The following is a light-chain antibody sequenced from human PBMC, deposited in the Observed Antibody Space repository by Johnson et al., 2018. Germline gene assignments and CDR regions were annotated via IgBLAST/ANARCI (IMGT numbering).Light chain of an antibody. CDR1: SSNIGNNY. CDR2: ENN. V-gene: IGLV1-51*02. CDR3: GTWDSSLIAGNV. Sequence: QSVLTQPPSVSAAPGQKVTIYCSGSSSNIGNNYVSWYQQLPGTAPKLLIYENNKRPSGIPDRFYGSKSGTSATLGITGLQTGDEADYYCGTWDSSLIAGNVFGTGTKVTVL. J-gene: IGLJ1*01.